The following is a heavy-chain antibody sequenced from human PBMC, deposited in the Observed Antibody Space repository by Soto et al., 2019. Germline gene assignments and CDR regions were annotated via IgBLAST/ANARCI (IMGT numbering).Heavy chain of an antibody. V-gene: IGHV4-61*01. CDR2: IYYSGSS. D-gene: IGHD4-4*01. CDR1: GGSVSSGSYY. J-gene: IGHJ6*02. CDR3: ARDRLQGGYYGMDV. Sequence: SSETLSLTCTVSGGSVSSGSYYWSWIRQPPGKGLEWIGCIYYSGSSNYNPSLKSRVTISVDTSKNQFSLKLSSVTAADTAVYYCARDRLQGGYYGMDVWGQGTTVTVSS.